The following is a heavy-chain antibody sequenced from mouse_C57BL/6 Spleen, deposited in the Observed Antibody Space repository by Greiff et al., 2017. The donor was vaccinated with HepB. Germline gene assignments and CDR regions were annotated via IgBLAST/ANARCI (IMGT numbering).Heavy chain of an antibody. J-gene: IGHJ4*01. CDR1: GFTFSSYG. CDR3: ARLDGYYFYAMDY. D-gene: IGHD2-3*01. Sequence: DVQLVESGGDLVKPGGSLKLSCAASGFTFSSYGMSWVRQTPDKRLEWVATISSGGSYTYYPDSVKGRFTISRDNAKNTLYLQMSSLKSEDTAMYYCARLDGYYFYAMDYWGQGTSVTVSS. V-gene: IGHV5-6*01. CDR2: ISSGGSYT.